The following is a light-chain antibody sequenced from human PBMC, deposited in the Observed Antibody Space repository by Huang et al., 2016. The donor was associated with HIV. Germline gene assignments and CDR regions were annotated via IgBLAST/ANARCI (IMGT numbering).Light chain of an antibody. J-gene: IGKJ3*01. Sequence: DIQMTQSPSSLSASVGDRITITCRAIQGIRSYLNWYQQRPGKAPTLLIYAASNLQSGVPHRFSGSGSGTDFTLTINDLQPEDFATYYCQQSDRFPYTFGPGTKVDI. CDR2: AAS. CDR3: QQSDRFPYT. CDR1: QGIRSY. V-gene: IGKV1-39*01.